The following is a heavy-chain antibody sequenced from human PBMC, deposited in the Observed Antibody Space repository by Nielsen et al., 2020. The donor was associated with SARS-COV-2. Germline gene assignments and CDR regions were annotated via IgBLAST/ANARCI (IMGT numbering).Heavy chain of an antibody. D-gene: IGHD3-10*01. CDR1: GGSISSGDFY. V-gene: IGHV4-30-4*01. Sequence: SETLSLTCTVSGGSISSGDFYWSWIRQPPGKGLEWIGYIYSSATYNPSLGSRVTISVDTSKNQFSLKLNSVTAADTAVYYCTRSDYYGSGSYCSDYWGQGTLVTVSS. J-gene: IGHJ4*02. CDR3: TRSDYYGSGSYCSDY. CDR2: IYSSAT.